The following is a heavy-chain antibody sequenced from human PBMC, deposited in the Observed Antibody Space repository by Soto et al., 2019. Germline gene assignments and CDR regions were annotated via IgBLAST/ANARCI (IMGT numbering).Heavy chain of an antibody. V-gene: IGHV4-39*01. CDR3: ARIPSGSDPNWFDP. D-gene: IGHD5-12*01. Sequence: QVQLQESGPGLVKPSETLSLTCTVSGGSISSSIYYWGWIRQPPGKGLEWIGSISYSGSTYYNPSLKSRVTMSVDTSKNQFSLRLSSVTAADTAVYYCARIPSGSDPNWFDPWGQGTLVTVSS. CDR2: ISYSGST. J-gene: IGHJ5*02. CDR1: GGSISSSIYY.